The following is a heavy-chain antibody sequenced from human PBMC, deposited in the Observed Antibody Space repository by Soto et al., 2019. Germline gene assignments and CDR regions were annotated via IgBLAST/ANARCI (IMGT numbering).Heavy chain of an antibody. CDR3: ARHRLCSGSYVGLIDD. Sequence: QLQLQESGPGLVKPSETLSLTCTVSGGSISSGAYYWGWIRQPPGKGLEWIGTIYYSGRTYYNPSLKSRGTISVYTSKNQFSLNVISVTAADTAVYYCARHRLCSGSYVGLIDDWGQGTLVTVSS. V-gene: IGHV4-39*01. CDR2: IYYSGRT. CDR1: GGSISSGAYY. D-gene: IGHD3-10*02. J-gene: IGHJ4*02.